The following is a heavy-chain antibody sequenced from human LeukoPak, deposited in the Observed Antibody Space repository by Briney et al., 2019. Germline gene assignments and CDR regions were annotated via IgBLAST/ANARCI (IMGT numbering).Heavy chain of an antibody. D-gene: IGHD2-2*01. Sequence: GGSLRLSCAASGFTFSSYELNWVRQAPGKGLEWVSGITGSGGSTYYADSVKGRFTISRDNSKSTLYLQMNSLRSEDTAVYYCARGRLGWVPAATYYYYMDVWGKGTTVTVSS. CDR1: GFTFSSYE. CDR3: ARGRLGWVPAATYYYYMDV. J-gene: IGHJ6*03. CDR2: ITGSGGST. V-gene: IGHV3-23*01.